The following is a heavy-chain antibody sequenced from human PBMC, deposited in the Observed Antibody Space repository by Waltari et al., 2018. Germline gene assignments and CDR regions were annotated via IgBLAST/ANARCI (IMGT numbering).Heavy chain of an antibody. CDR2: ISNDGSNE. V-gene: IGHV3-30*01. CDR3: ARPFGALTPIQFYYMDV. J-gene: IGHJ6*03. Sequence: PLVESGGGVVQPGRSLRLSCEASGFTLKNYAMPWVRQAPGKGLEWVAVISNDGSNERYADSVKGRFIISRDNSKNTLYLQMNSLGVEDTAVYYCARPFGALTPIQFYYMDVWGKGTTVTVSS. D-gene: IGHD3-3*01. CDR1: GFTLKNYA.